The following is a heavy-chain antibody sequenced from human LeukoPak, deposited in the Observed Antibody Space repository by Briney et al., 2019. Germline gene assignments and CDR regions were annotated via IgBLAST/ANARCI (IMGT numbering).Heavy chain of an antibody. D-gene: IGHD2-21*01. V-gene: IGHV3-48*01. CDR1: GFTFSIYS. Sequence: PGGSLRLSCAASGFTFSIYSMNWARQAPGKGLEWVSYITSNSGTIYNTDSVKGRFTISRDNAKSSLYLQMNSLRAEDTAVYYCARVAPGHDIGRGYFDYWGQGTLVTVSS. J-gene: IGHJ4*02. CDR3: ARVAPGHDIGRGYFDY. CDR2: ITSNSGTI.